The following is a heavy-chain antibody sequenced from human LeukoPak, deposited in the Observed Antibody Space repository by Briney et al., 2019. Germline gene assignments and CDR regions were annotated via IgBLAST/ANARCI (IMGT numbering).Heavy chain of an antibody. CDR3: ARGYCTNGVCYFHLFDY. D-gene: IGHD2-8*01. V-gene: IGHV3-9*01. CDR2: ISWNSGSI. Sequence: GGSLRLSCAASGFTFDDYAMHWVRQAPGKGLEWVSGISWNSGSIGYADSVKGRFTISRDNAKNSLYLQMNSLRAEDTALYYCARGYCTNGVCYFHLFDYWGQGTLVTVSS. J-gene: IGHJ4*02. CDR1: GFTFDDYA.